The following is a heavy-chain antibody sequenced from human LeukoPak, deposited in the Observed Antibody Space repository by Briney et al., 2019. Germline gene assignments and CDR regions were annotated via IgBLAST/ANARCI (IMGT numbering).Heavy chain of an antibody. CDR2: IYHSGST. J-gene: IGHJ6*02. D-gene: IGHD6-19*01. CDR3: ARHYTANSSGWYVYYYYGMDV. Sequence: PSETLSLTCTVSGGSISSSSYYWGWIRQPPGKGLEWIGSIYHSGSTYYNPSLRSRVTISVDTSKNQFSLKLSSVTAADTAVYYCARHYTANSSGWYVYYYYGMDVWGQGATVTVSS. CDR1: GGSISSSSYY. V-gene: IGHV4-39*01.